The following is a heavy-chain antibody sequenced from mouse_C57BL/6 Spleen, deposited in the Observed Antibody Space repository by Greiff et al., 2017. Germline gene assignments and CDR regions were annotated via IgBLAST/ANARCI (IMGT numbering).Heavy chain of an antibody. CDR2: IYPNSGGT. V-gene: IGHV1-72*01. J-gene: IGHJ2*01. CDR1: GYTFTSYW. CDR3: VETAQATDFDY. Sequence: QVQLQQPGAELVKPGASVKLSCKASGYTFTSYWMHWVKQRPGRGLEWIGRIYPNSGGTKYNEKFKSKVTLTVDKPSSTAYMQLSSLTSEDSAVYYCVETAQATDFDYWGQGTTLTVSS. D-gene: IGHD3-2*02.